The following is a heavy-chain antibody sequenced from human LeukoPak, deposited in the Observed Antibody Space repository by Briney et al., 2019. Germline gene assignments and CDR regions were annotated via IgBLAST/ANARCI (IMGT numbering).Heavy chain of an antibody. CDR3: AKGRYESSGFNWAA. D-gene: IGHD3-22*01. V-gene: IGHV3-21*04. CDR1: GFTVSSYS. CDR2: ISSSSSYI. J-gene: IGHJ4*02. Sequence: PGGSLRLSCAASGFTVSSYSMNLVRQAPGKGLEWVSSISSSSSYIYYADSVKGRFTTSRDNAKNSLYLQMKSLRAEDTAVYYCAKGRYESSGFNWAAWGQGTLVTVSS.